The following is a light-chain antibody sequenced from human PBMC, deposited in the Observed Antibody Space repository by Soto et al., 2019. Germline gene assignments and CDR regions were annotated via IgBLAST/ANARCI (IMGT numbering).Light chain of an antibody. V-gene: IGKV1-5*01. CDR1: QSLRGW. CDR2: DAS. CDR3: QQYMTYST. Sequence: DIQMTQSPSTLPASVGDRVTITFRASQSLRGWLAWYQQRPGKAPKALIYDASTLANGVPSRFNGSGSGTEFTLTISSLQPDDFATYYCQQYMTYSTLGQGTRLEIK. J-gene: IGKJ5*01.